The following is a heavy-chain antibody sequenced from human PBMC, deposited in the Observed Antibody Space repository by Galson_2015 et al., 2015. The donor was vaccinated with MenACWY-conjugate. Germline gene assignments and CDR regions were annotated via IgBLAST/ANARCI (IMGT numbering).Heavy chain of an antibody. CDR3: ARESPCSGDNCFSGHGWDV. CDR2: IDHSGTT. J-gene: IGHJ6*02. CDR1: GGSISGYF. V-gene: IGHV4-59*12. D-gene: IGHD2-15*01. Sequence: SETLSLTCIVSGGSISGYFWSWIRQPPGKGLEWIGYIDHSGTTSYNPPLRTRLTISLDTSKNQFSLKLTSVTAADSAVYFCARESPCSGDNCFSGHGWDVWGQGTTVTVSS.